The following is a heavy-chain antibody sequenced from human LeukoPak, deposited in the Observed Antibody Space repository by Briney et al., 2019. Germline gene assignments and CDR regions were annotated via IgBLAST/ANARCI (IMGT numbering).Heavy chain of an antibody. D-gene: IGHD6-19*01. CDR1: GFMFSSFE. Sequence: GGSLRLSCAASGFMFSSFEMYWVRQAPGKGLEWVSYISSGASTMYYADSVKGRFTISRDNARNSLFLQINSLRAEDTAVYYCALLAVASDFDYWGQGTLVTVSS. CDR2: ISSGASTM. J-gene: IGHJ4*02. V-gene: IGHV3-48*03. CDR3: ALLAVASDFDY.